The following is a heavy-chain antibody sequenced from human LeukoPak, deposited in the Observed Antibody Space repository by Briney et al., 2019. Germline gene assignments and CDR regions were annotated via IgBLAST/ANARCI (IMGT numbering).Heavy chain of an antibody. CDR2: IYPGDSDT. V-gene: IGHV5-51*01. CDR3: ARPRGAMASYDAFDI. J-gene: IGHJ3*02. D-gene: IGHD5-18*01. CDR1: GYSFTSYW. Sequence: GESLKISCKGSGYSFTSYWIGWVRQMPGKGLEWMGIIYPGDSDTRYSPSFQGQVTISADKSISTAYLQWSSLKASDTAMYYCARPRGAMASYDAFDIWGQGTMVTVSS.